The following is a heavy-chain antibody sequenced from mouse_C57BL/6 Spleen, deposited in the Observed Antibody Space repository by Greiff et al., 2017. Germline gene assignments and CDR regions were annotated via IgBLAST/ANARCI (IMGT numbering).Heavy chain of an antibody. Sequence: EVQLQQSGPVLVKPGASVKMSCKASGYTFTDYYMNWVKQSHGKSLEWIGVINPYNGGTSYNQKFKGKATLTVDKSSSTAYMELNSLTSEDSAVSYCARASYYGSSFGYWGQGTTLTVSA. CDR1: GYTFTDYY. J-gene: IGHJ2*01. D-gene: IGHD1-1*01. CDR3: ARASYYGSSFGY. CDR2: INPYNGGT. V-gene: IGHV1-19*01.